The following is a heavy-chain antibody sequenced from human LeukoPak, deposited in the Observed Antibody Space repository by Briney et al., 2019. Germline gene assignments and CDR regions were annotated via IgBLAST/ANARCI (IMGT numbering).Heavy chain of an antibody. J-gene: IGHJ4*02. CDR3: ARDSVTTGYYFDY. D-gene: IGHD4-17*01. Sequence: GGSLRLSCAASGFTFSSYAMHWVRQAPGKGLEWGAVISWDGSNKYYPDSVKGRFTISRDNSKNTLYLQMNSLRAEDTAIYYCARDSVTTGYYFDYWGQGTLVTVSS. CDR2: ISWDGSNK. V-gene: IGHV3-30-3*01. CDR1: GFTFSSYA.